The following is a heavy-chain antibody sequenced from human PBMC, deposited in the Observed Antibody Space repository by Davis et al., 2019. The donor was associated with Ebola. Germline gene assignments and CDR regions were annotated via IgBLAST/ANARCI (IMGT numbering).Heavy chain of an antibody. Sequence: SETLSLTCAVYGGSFSGHHWSWIRQPPGKGLEWIGEINHSGRTNFNPSLRSRVTISVDTSKNQFSLKVYSVTAADAAVYYCARALSHLYMDVWGKGTTVTVSS. J-gene: IGHJ6*03. CDR2: INHSGRT. D-gene: IGHD3-16*02. V-gene: IGHV4-34*01. CDR1: GGSFSGHH. CDR3: ARALSHLYMDV.